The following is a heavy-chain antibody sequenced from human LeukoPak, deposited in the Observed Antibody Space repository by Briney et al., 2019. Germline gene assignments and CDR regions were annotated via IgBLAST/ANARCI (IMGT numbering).Heavy chain of an antibody. CDR2: IYTGGNT. J-gene: IGHJ4*02. CDR1: GFTFSTYN. Sequence: GGSLRLSCVASGFTFSTYNMNWVRQAPGKGLEWVSVIYTGGNTYYTDAVKGRFTISRHNSKNTLYLQMNNLRAEDTAVYYCARGGPATTIDYWGRGTLVTVSS. CDR3: ARGGPATTIDY. V-gene: IGHV3-53*04. D-gene: IGHD1-1*01.